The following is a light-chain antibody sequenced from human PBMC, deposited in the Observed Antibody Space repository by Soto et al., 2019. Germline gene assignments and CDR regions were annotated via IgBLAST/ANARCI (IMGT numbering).Light chain of an antibody. J-gene: IGKJ1*01. Sequence: EIVMTQSPATLSVSPGEGATLSYRASQSFSSKVAWYQQKPGQAPRLLIYGASPRATCIPARFSGSGAGTEFTLIISSLQSEDSAVYYCQQYNSWLWTFGQGTKVEIK. CDR1: QSFSSK. V-gene: IGKV3-15*01. CDR3: QQYNSWLWT. CDR2: GAS.